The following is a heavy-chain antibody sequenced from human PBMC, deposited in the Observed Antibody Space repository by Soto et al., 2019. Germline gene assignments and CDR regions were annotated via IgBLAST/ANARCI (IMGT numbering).Heavy chain of an antibody. Sequence: SETLSLTCTVSGGSISSGDYYWSWIRQPPGKGLEWIGYIYYSGSTYYNPSLKSRVTISVNTSQNQFSLKLTSVTAADAAVYYCARHVGLTTTAPIHSSGQATLVTVSS. J-gene: IGHJ4*02. V-gene: IGHV4-30-4*01. D-gene: IGHD1-26*01. CDR2: IYYSGST. CDR3: ARHVGLTTTAPIHS. CDR1: GGSISSGDYY.